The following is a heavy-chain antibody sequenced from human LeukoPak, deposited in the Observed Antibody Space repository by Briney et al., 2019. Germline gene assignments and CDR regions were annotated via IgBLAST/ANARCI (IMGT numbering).Heavy chain of an antibody. V-gene: IGHV3-7*01. CDR2: LKQDESEK. CDR1: GFTFSSYG. J-gene: IGHJ4*02. CDR3: ARGRLTYYYDSSGYPFDY. Sequence: PGGTLRLSCAASGFTFSSYGMSWVRQAPGKGLEWVANLKQDESEKYYVDSVKGRFTISRDNGKNSLYLQMNSLRAEDTAVYYCARGRLTYYYDSSGYPFDYWGQGTLVTVSS. D-gene: IGHD3-22*01.